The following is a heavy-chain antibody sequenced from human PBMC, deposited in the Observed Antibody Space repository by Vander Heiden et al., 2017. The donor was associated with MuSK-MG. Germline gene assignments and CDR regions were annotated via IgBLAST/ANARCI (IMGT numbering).Heavy chain of an antibody. J-gene: IGHJ4*02. CDR3: AKGGIAAAGY. Sequence: EVQLLESGGGLVQTGGSLRLSCAASGFTFSSYAMSWVRQDPGKGLEWVSAISGSGGSTYYADSVKGRFTISRDNSKNTLYLKMNSLRAEDTAVCYFAKGGIAAAGYWFQGTLVTVSS. CDR2: ISGSGGST. V-gene: IGHV3-23*01. D-gene: IGHD6-13*01. CDR1: GFTFSSYA.